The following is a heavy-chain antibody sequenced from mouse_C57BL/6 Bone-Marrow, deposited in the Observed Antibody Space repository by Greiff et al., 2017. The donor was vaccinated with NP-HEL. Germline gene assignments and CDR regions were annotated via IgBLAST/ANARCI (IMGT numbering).Heavy chain of an antibody. CDR1: GYTFTDYE. CDR3: TRRDGYFLYAMDY. Sequence: QVQLQQSGAELVRPGASVTLSCKASGYTFTDYEMHWVKQTPVQGLEWIGAIDPETGGTAYNQKFKGKAILTADKSSSTAYMELRSLTSEDSAVYYCTRRDGYFLYAMDYWGQGTSVTVSS. J-gene: IGHJ4*01. V-gene: IGHV1-15*01. D-gene: IGHD2-3*01. CDR2: IDPETGGT.